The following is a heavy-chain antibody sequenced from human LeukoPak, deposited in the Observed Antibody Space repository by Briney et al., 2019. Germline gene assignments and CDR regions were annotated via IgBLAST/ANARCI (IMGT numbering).Heavy chain of an antibody. J-gene: IGHJ5*02. CDR3: ARDRYCSGGLCYSGRFDP. V-gene: IGHV4-61*01. D-gene: IGHD2-15*01. CDR1: AGSVSNGNYY. CDR2: IYYTGTT. Sequence: SETLSLTCTVSAGSVSNGNYYWSWLRQPPGKALEWIGYIYYTGTTYYIPSLEGRVTISVDTSKNQFSVKLNSVTAADTAVYYCARDRYCSGGLCYSGRFDPWGQGTLVTVSS.